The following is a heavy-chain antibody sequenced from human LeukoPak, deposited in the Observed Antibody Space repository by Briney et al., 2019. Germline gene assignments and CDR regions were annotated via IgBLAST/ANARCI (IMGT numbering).Heavy chain of an antibody. CDR3: ARRSVAGTGGFDY. D-gene: IGHD6-19*01. CDR1: GGSIRSYY. V-gene: IGHV4-59*08. J-gene: IGHJ4*02. CDR2: IYYSGST. Sequence: SETLSLTCTVSGGSIRSYYWSWIRQPPGKGLEWIGYIYYSGSTNYNPSLKSRVTISVDTSKNQFSLKLSSVTAADTAVYYCARRSVAGTGGFDYWGQGTLVTVSS.